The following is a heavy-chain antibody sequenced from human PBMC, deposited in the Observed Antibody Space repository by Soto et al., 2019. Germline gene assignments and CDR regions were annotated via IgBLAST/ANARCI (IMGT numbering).Heavy chain of an antibody. D-gene: IGHD2-8*02. CDR2: IFHTGST. J-gene: IGHJ5*02. CDR1: RVSISDYF. Sequence: SETLSLTCTVSRVSISDYFWSWIRQPPGKGREWMGYIFHTGSTNSNPSLKSRVTISLDTSKKQFSLKLNSVTAADTAVYYCATQILCTGGHCWNRFDPWGQGASVTVSS. CDR3: ATQILCTGGHCWNRFDP. V-gene: IGHV4-4*09.